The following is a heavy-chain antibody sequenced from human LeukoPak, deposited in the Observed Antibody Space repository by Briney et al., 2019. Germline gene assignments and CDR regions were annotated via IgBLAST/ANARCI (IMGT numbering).Heavy chain of an antibody. D-gene: IGHD2-2*01. CDR1: GYSISSGYY. CDR3: ARDLKEYQLRMGWFDP. CDR2: IYHSGST. J-gene: IGHJ5*02. Sequence: SETLSLTCTVSGYSISSGYYGGWIRQPPGRGLGWIGRIYHSGSTYYNPSLKSRVTISVDTSKNQFSLKLSPVTAADTAVYYCARDLKEYQLRMGWFDPWGQGTLVTVSS. V-gene: IGHV4-38-2*02.